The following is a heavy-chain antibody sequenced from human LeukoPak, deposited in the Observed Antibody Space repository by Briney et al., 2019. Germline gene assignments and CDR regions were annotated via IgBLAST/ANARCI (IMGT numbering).Heavy chain of an antibody. V-gene: IGHV3-33*01. D-gene: IGHD5-24*01. J-gene: IGHJ4*02. CDR1: GFTFSSYG. CDR2: IWYDKSNK. CDR3: ASPGGGDGYNFDY. Sequence: GGSLRLSCAASGFTFSSYGMNWVRQAPGKGLEWVAVIWYDKSNKYYADSVKGRFTISRDNSKNTLYLQMNSLRAEDTAVYYCASPGGGDGYNFDYWGQGTLVTVSS.